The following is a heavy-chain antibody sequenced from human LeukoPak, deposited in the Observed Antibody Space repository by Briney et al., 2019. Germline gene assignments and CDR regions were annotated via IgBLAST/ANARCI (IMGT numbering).Heavy chain of an antibody. CDR1: GDTFSSYA. J-gene: IGHJ4*02. CDR2: IIPMSGTT. CDR3: ARSNNVFFAGDH. D-gene: IGHD1/OR15-1a*01. V-gene: IGHV1-69*13. Sequence: SVKVSCKASGDTFSSYAFSWVRQAPRQGLEWMGAIIPMSGTTHYAQNFQGRVTITSDESTRTVYLEVTSLRSEDTALYYCARSNNVFFAGDHWGQGTLVTVSS.